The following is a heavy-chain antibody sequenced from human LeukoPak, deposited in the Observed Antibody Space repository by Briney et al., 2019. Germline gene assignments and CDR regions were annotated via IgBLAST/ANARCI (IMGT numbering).Heavy chain of an antibody. Sequence: ASVKVSCKASGYTFTSYGISWVRQAPGQGVEWMGWISAYNGNTNYAQKLKGRVTMTTDTSTSTAYMELRSLRSDDTAVYYCARDGPQYLHFGYWGQGTLVTVSS. V-gene: IGHV1-18*01. CDR2: ISAYNGNT. CDR3: ARDGPQYLHFGY. D-gene: IGHD2-2*02. J-gene: IGHJ4*02. CDR1: GYTFTSYG.